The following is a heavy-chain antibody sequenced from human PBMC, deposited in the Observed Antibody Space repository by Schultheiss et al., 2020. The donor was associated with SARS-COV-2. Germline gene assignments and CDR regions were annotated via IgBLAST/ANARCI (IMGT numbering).Heavy chain of an antibody. D-gene: IGHD3-22*01. J-gene: IGHJ3*02. CDR1: GYTFNSYG. Sequence: ASVKVSCKASGYTFNSYGISWVRQAPGQRLEWMGWISAYNGNTNYAQKLQGRVTMTTDTSTSTAYMELRSLRSDDTAVYYCARVQDYYDSSGYYRAFDIWGQGTMVTVSS. V-gene: IGHV1-18*01. CDR3: ARVQDYYDSSGYYRAFDI. CDR2: ISAYNGNT.